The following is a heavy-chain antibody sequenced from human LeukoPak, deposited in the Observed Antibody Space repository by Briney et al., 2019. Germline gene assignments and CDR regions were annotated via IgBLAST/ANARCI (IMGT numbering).Heavy chain of an antibody. CDR1: GFTVNNNY. CDR3: AREVFTPSYNCYYMDV. D-gene: IGHD1-20*01. CDR2: ISSGGFT. Sequence: GGSLRLSCAASGFTVNNNYMSWVRQPPGKGLEWVSVISSGGFTSHADSVRGRFTISRDNSKNTVYLHMNSLRGEDTAVYYCAREVFTPSYNCYYMDVWGKGTMVIVSS. J-gene: IGHJ6*03. V-gene: IGHV3-53*01.